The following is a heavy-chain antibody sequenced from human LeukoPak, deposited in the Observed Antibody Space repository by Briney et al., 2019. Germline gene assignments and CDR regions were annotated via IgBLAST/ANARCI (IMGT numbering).Heavy chain of an antibody. V-gene: IGHV3-66*02. CDR1: GFTFSRYS. CDR2: IYSGVST. D-gene: IGHD6-13*01. J-gene: IGHJ4*02. Sequence: PGGSLRLSCAASGFTFSRYSMNWVRQAPGEGVEWVSVIYSGVSTYYADSVKGRFTISSDNSKNTLYLQMNSLRAEDTAVYYCAGKSSSWCYWGQGTLVTVS. CDR3: AGKSSSWCY.